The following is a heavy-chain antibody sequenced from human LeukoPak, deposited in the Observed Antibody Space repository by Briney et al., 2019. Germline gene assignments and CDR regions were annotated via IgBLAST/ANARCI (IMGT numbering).Heavy chain of an antibody. CDR3: ARDHGGKVDRYFDL. V-gene: IGHV1-18*01. CDR1: GYAFASYG. Sequence: ASVKVSCKASGYAFASYGISWVRQAPGQGLEWRGLISAYKGNTNYAQKFHGRVTMTTDASTSTAYMELRSLRSDATAVYYCARDHGGKVDRYFDLWGRGTLVTVSP. J-gene: IGHJ2*01. D-gene: IGHD4-23*01. CDR2: ISAYKGNT.